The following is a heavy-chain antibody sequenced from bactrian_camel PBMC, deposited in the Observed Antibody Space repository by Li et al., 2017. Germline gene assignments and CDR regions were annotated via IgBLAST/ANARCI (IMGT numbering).Heavy chain of an antibody. V-gene: IGHV3S57*01. CDR1: EGTPNNYA. J-gene: IGHJ4*01. D-gene: IGHD1*01. CDR3: AVRNGGGLDMRRVWTRAD. Sequence: VQLVESGGGSVQAGGSLRLSCRVSEGTPNNYALGWFRQSPGKEREGVATIDRMGSMSYADSVRGRFAISQDNARNNLYLQMNALRPEDSGMYYCAVRNGGGLDMRRVWTRADWGQGTQVTV. CDR2: IDRMGSM.